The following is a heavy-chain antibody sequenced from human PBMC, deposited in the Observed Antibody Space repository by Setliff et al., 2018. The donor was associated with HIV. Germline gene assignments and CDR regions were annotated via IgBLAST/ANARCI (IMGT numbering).Heavy chain of an antibody. CDR2: ISYDESKK. Sequence: PGGSLRLSCAASGFSFSSYAMHWVRQAPGKGLEWVAVISYDESKKYYADSVKGRFTISRDNSKNTPYLQMNSLRAEDTAVYYCAREVWSGYPPDYYYYMDVWGKGTTVTVSS. J-gene: IGHJ6*03. D-gene: IGHD3-3*01. CDR3: AREVWSGYPPDYYYYMDV. V-gene: IGHV3-30*04. CDR1: GFSFSSYA.